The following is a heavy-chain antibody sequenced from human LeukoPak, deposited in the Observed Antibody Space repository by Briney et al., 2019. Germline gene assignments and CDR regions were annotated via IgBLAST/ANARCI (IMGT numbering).Heavy chain of an antibody. D-gene: IGHD5-12*01. CDR2: IIPILGIA. CDR3: ARAPSDIVATKYNWFDP. V-gene: IGHV1-69*04. J-gene: IGHJ5*02. Sequence: ASVTVSCKASGGTFSSYAISWVRQAPGQGLEWMGRIIPILGIANYAQKFQGRVTITADKSTSTAYMELSSLRSEDTAVYYCARAPSDIVATKYNWFDPWAREPWSPSPQ. CDR1: GGTFSSYA.